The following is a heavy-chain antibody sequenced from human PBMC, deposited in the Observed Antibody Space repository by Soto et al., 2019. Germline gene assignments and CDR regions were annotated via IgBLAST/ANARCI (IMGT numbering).Heavy chain of an antibody. V-gene: IGHV1-69*02. CDR3: ARAPSITGTLNWFDP. J-gene: IGHJ5*02. Sequence: QVQLVQSGAEVKKPGSSVKVSCKASGGTFSSYTISWVRQAPGQGLEWMGRIIPILGIANYAQKFQGRVTITADKSTSTAYMELSSLRSEDTAVYYCARAPSITGTLNWFDPWGQGTLDTVSS. D-gene: IGHD1-20*01. CDR1: GGTFSSYT. CDR2: IIPILGIA.